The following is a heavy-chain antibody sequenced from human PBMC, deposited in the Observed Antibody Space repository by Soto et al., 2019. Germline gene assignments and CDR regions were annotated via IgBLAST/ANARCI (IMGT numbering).Heavy chain of an antibody. V-gene: IGHV3-23*01. CDR3: ARNVLGDGGYGGY. CDR1: GFTFSSYA. Sequence: EVQLLESGGGLGQPGGSLRLSCAASGFTFSSYAMNWVRQAPGKGLEWVSTISGSGGTRYYADSVKGRFTISRDNSKNTLYLQLNSLRAEDTAVYYCARNVLGDGGYGGYWGQGTLVTVSS. CDR2: ISGSGGTR. J-gene: IGHJ4*02. D-gene: IGHD5-12*01.